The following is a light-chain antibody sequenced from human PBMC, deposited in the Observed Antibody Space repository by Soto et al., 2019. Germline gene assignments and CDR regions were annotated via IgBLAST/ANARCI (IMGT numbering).Light chain of an antibody. J-gene: IGKJ4*01. CDR3: QQYSTSPLT. CDR2: GAS. V-gene: IGKV3-20*01. CDR1: QTVTSGH. Sequence: EIVLTQSPGTLSLSPGERATLSCRASQTVTSGHLAWYQQKPGQAPRLLIYGASSRATGIPDRFSGSGSGTDFTLIISRLESEDFAVYYCQQYSTSPLTFGGGAKVEIK.